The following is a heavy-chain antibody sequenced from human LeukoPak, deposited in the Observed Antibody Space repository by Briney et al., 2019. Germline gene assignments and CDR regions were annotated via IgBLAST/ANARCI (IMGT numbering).Heavy chain of an antibody. CDR3: ARGPRIQLWSAFDY. J-gene: IGHJ4*02. Sequence: PSETLSLTCTVSGGSVSSASYYWSWIRQPPGKGLEWIGFIYYSGSTNYNPSLKSRVTISVDTSKNQFSLKLSSVTAADTAVYYCARGPRIQLWSAFDYWGQGTLVTVSS. CDR1: GGSVSSASYY. V-gene: IGHV4-61*01. CDR2: IYYSGST. D-gene: IGHD5-18*01.